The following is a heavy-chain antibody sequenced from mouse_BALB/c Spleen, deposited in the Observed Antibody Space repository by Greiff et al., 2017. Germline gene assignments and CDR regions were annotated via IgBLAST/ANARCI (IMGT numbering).Heavy chain of an antibody. CDR1: GYTFTDYA. CDR3: ARLGNWDYFDY. D-gene: IGHD4-1*01. J-gene: IGHJ2*01. CDR2: ISTYYGDA. V-gene: IGHV1S137*01. Sequence: QVQLQQSGAELVRPGVSVKISCKGSGYTFTDYAMHWVKQSHAKSLEWIGVISTYYGDASYNQKFKGKATMTVDKSSSTAYMELARLTSEDSAIYYCARLGNWDYFDYWGQGTTLTVSS.